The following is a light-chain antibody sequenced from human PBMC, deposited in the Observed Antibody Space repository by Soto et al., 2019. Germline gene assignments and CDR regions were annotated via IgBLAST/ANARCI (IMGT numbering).Light chain of an antibody. CDR2: DNN. CDR3: GTWDSSLTVGV. J-gene: IGLJ3*02. CDR1: SSNIGKNY. V-gene: IGLV1-51*01. Sequence: QSALTQPPSVSAASGQKVTISCSGSSSNIGKNYVSWYQQLPGTAPKLLIYDNNKRPSGIPDRFSGSKSGTSATLGITGLQTGDEADYYCGTWDSSLTVGVFGGGTKLTVL.